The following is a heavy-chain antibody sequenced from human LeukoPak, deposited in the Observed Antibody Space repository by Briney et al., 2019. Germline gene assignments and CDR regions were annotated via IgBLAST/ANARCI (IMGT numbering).Heavy chain of an antibody. J-gene: IGHJ4*02. V-gene: IGHV3-9*01. D-gene: IGHD3-9*01. Sequence: GGSLRLSCAASGFIISDYYMDWVRQAPGKGLEWVSGITGHSEHIDYSDSVKGRFTISRDNAKKSLILQMNSLRVDDTAFYYCATALTRFDPFDSWGQGTLVIVSS. CDR2: ITGHSEHI. CDR1: GFIISDYY. CDR3: ATALTRFDPFDS.